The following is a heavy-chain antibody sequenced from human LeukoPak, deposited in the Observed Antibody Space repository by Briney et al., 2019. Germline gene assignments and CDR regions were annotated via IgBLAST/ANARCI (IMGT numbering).Heavy chain of an antibody. J-gene: IGHJ4*02. Sequence: GRSLRLSCAASGFTFSSYAMHWVRQAPGKGLEWVAVIWYDGSNKYYADSVKGRFTISRDNSKKTLYLQMNSLRAEDTAVYYCARDSRGYGAYVGALYYFDYWGQGTLVTVSS. CDR3: ARDSRGYGAYVGALYYFDY. D-gene: IGHD4-17*01. CDR1: GFTFSSYA. V-gene: IGHV3-33*01. CDR2: IWYDGSNK.